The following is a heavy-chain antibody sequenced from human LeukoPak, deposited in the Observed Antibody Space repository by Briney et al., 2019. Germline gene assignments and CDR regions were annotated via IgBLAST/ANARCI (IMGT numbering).Heavy chain of an antibody. D-gene: IGHD2-15*01. V-gene: IGHV3-9*01. Sequence: GGSLRLSCAASGFTFDDYAMHWVRQAPGKGLEWVSGISWNSGSIGYADSVKGRFTISRDNAKNSLYLQMNSLRAEDTALYYCAKTAAARWEYYFDYWGQGTLVTVSS. J-gene: IGHJ4*02. CDR3: AKTAAARWEYYFDY. CDR1: GFTFDDYA. CDR2: ISWNSGSI.